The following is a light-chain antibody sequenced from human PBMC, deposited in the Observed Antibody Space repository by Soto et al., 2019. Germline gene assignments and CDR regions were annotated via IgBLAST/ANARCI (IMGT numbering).Light chain of an antibody. CDR2: GAS. CDR1: QNIANK. CDR3: QQYNDWPWT. J-gene: IGKJ1*01. V-gene: IGKV3-15*01. Sequence: EIVLAQSPATLSVSPGERVTLSCRATQNIANKLAWYQQRPGQAPRLLMYGASTRATDIPTRFSGSGSGTEFALTITGLQSEDFAVYYCQQYNDWPWTFGQGTKVEI.